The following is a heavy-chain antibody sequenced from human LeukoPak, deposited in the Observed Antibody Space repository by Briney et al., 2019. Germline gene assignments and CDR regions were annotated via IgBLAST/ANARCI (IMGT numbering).Heavy chain of an antibody. Sequence: GGSLRLSCAASGFTVSSNYMSWVRQAPGKGLEWVSVIYSGGSTYYADSVKGRFTISRDNSKNTLYLQTNSLRAEDTAVYYCARDNPYCGGDCYSFWGQGTLVTVSS. CDR3: ARDNPYCGGDCYSF. CDR1: GFTVSSNY. CDR2: IYSGGST. D-gene: IGHD2-21*01. J-gene: IGHJ4*02. V-gene: IGHV3-53*01.